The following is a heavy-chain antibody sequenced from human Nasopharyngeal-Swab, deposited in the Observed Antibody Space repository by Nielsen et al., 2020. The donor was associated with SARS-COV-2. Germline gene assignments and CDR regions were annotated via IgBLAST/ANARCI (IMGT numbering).Heavy chain of an antibody. V-gene: IGHV3-30*18. Sequence: VRQAPGKGLEWVAVISYDGSNKYYADSVKGRFTISRDNSKNTLYLQMNSLRAEDTAVYYCAKDLGVGYYDSSGYYSDAFDIWGQGTMVT. CDR3: AKDLGVGYYDSSGYYSDAFDI. D-gene: IGHD3-22*01. J-gene: IGHJ3*02. CDR2: ISYDGSNK.